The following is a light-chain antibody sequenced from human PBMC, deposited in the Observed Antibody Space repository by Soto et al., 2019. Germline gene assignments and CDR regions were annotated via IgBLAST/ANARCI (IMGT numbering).Light chain of an antibody. CDR3: QNYTTGT. CDR2: EAV. V-gene: IGKV1-5*01. CDR1: QTFNSW. J-gene: IGKJ4*02. Sequence: DIQMTQSPSRLYASVGDTITITCRASQTFNSWLTWYQQKPGKAPKLLIYEAVTLQRGGSTRCSCNGAGTEFSLTISSLQADDFGSYYCQNYTTGTFGAGTKVDI.